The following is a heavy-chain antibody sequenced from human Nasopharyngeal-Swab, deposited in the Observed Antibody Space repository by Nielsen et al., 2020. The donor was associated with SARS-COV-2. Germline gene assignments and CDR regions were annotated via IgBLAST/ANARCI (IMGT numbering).Heavy chain of an antibody. Sequence: VRQAPGKELEWVAVIWYDGSNKYYADSVKGRFTISRDNSKNTLYLQMNSLRAEDTAVYYCARDSGAYGSGEIDYWGQGTLVTVSS. CDR2: IWYDGSNK. CDR3: ARDSGAYGSGEIDY. V-gene: IGHV3-33*01. D-gene: IGHD3-10*01. J-gene: IGHJ4*02.